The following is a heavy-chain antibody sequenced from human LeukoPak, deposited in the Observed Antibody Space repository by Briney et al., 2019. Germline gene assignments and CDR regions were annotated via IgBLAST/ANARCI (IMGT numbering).Heavy chain of an antibody. Sequence: ASVKVSCKVSGYTLTELSMHWVRQAPGKGLEWMGGFDPEDGETIYTQKFQGRVTMTEDTSTDTAYVELSSLRSEDTAVYYCATDQGEAFDIWGQGTMVTVSS. CDR2: FDPEDGET. CDR1: GYTLTELS. J-gene: IGHJ3*02. V-gene: IGHV1-24*01. CDR3: ATDQGEAFDI.